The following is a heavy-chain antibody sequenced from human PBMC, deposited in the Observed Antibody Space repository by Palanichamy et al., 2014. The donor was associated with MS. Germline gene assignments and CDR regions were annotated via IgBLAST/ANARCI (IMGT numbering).Heavy chain of an antibody. D-gene: IGHD3-22*01. CDR2: ISSSGSTI. V-gene: IGHV3-48*03. J-gene: IGHJ4*02. CDR1: GFTFSSYE. Sequence: EVQLVESGGGLVQPGGSLRLSCAASGFTFSSYEMNWVRQAPGKGLEWVSYISSSGSTIYYADSVKGRFTISRDNAKSSLYLQMNSLRAEDTAVYYCAREITMIVVVTQYYFDYWGQGTLVTVSS. CDR3: AREITMIVVVTQYYFDY.